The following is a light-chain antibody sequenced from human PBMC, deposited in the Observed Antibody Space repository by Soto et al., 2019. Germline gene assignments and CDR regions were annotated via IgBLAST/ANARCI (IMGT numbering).Light chain of an antibody. CDR1: QSVFHNTNSKNY. J-gene: IGKJ1*01. Sequence: DIVMTQSPDSLAVSPGDRATLNCESSQSVFHNTNSKNYISWFQKKPGQPPKLLILWTSIRDSGVPDRFRGSGSGPHFTLTIDSLQPEDVAVYYCHQFYKSPWTFGQGTKVEIK. CDR2: WTS. CDR3: HQFYKSPWT. V-gene: IGKV4-1*01.